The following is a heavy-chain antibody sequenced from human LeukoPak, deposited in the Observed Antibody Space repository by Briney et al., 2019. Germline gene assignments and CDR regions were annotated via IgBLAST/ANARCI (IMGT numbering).Heavy chain of an antibody. J-gene: IGHJ4*02. CDR2: VFHTGDT. CDR1: GDSINSFY. CDR3: ARHPFATPFDH. V-gene: IGHV4-59*08. D-gene: IGHD2-15*01. Sequence: SETLSLTCAVSGDSINSFYWSWIRQPPGKGLEWIGYVFHTGDTNSNPSLKSRVTVSLDTSTSQVSLRLTSVTAADTAVYYCARHPFATPFDHWGRGILVTVSS.